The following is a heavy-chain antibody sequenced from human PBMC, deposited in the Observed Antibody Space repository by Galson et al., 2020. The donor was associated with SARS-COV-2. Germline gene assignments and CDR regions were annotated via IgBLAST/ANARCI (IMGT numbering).Heavy chain of an antibody. D-gene: IGHD2-2*01. CDR2: MNLYSGNT. CDR3: VRGTYAASWPTPYSFVS. V-gene: IGHV1-8*02. Sequence: ASVKVSCKASGYAFPNTDVNWVRQAPGQGLEWMGWMNLYSGNTGYAKKFQGRVTMTRDTSTRTAYMELSSLRSEDMAVYYCVRGTYAASWPTPYSFVSWGLGTLVTVSS. CDR1: GYAFPNTD. J-gene: IGHJ4*02.